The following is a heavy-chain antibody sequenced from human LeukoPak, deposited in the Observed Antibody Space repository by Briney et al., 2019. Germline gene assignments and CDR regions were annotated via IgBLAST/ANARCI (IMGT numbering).Heavy chain of an antibody. V-gene: IGHV1-8*01. Sequence: ASVKVSCKASGYTFTSYGYNWVRQAPGQGLEWMGWVNPNSGNTGYAQKFQGRVTMTRDTSINTAYMELSSLTSEDTAVYYCARGGDYYNTTILHIWGQGTMVTVSS. J-gene: IGHJ3*02. CDR1: GYTFTSYG. D-gene: IGHD3-22*01. CDR2: VNPNSGNT. CDR3: ARGGDYYNTTILHI.